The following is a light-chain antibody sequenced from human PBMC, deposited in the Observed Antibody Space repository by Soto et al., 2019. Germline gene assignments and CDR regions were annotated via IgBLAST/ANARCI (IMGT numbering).Light chain of an antibody. J-gene: IGKJ4*01. CDR1: QSVSSSY. CDR2: GAS. V-gene: IGKV3-20*01. CDR3: QQYDSSPLT. Sequence: EIVLTQSPGTLSLSPGERATLSCRASQSVSSSYLSWYQQKPGQAPRLLIYGASSRATGIPDRFSGSGCGTDFTLTISRLESEDFAVYYWQQYDSSPLTFGGGTKVEIK.